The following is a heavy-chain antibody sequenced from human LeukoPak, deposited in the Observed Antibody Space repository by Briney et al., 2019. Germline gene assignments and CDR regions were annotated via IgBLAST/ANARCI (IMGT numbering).Heavy chain of an antibody. CDR2: MNPNSGNT. CDR3: AKGGRWELLSAFDI. V-gene: IGHV1-8*01. J-gene: IGHJ3*02. Sequence: ASVKVSCKASGYTFTSYDINWVRQATGQGLEWMGWMNPNSGNTGYAQKFQGRVTMTRNTSISTAYIELSSLRSEDTAVYYCAKGGRWELLSAFDIWGQGTMVSVSS. CDR1: GYTFTSYD. D-gene: IGHD1-26*01.